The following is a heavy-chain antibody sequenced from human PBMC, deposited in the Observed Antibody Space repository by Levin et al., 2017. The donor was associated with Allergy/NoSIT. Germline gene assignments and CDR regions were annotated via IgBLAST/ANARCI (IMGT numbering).Heavy chain of an antibody. J-gene: IGHJ4*02. Sequence: GESLKISCAASGFTFSNYGMHWVRQAPGKGLEWVTVIRYDGSNKYYADSVRGRFTISRDNSKNTLYLQMNSLRAEDTAVYYCARDPGMQRQYSYGFDDWGQGALVTVSS. CDR3: ARDPGMQRQYSYGFDD. CDR1: GFTFSNYG. D-gene: IGHD5-18*01. V-gene: IGHV3-33*01. CDR2: IRYDGSNK.